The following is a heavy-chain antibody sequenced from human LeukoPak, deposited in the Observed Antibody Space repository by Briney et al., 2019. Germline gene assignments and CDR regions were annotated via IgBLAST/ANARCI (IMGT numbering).Heavy chain of an antibody. CDR1: GFTFSSYA. CDR2: ISGSAGST. V-gene: IGHV3-23*01. Sequence: TGGSLRLSCAASGFTFSSYAMSWVRQAPGKGLEWVSTISGSAGSTYYADSVKGRFAISRDNSKNTLYLQMNSLRAEDTAIYYCAKDRITIFGVVNNPYYYYYYMDVWGKGTTVTVSS. CDR3: AKDRITIFGVVNNPYYYYYYMDV. J-gene: IGHJ6*03. D-gene: IGHD3-3*01.